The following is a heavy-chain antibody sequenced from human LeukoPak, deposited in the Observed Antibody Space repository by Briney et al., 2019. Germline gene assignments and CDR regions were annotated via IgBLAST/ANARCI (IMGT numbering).Heavy chain of an antibody. Sequence: ASVEVSCKASGGTFSSYAISWVRQAPGQGLEWMGGIIPIFGTANYAQKFQGRVTITADESTSTAYMELSSLRSEDTAVYYCARDILPVDGYYDSSGGTEDAFDIWGQGTMVTVSS. J-gene: IGHJ3*02. CDR2: IIPIFGTA. D-gene: IGHD3-22*01. CDR1: GGTFSSYA. CDR3: ARDILPVDGYYDSSGGTEDAFDI. V-gene: IGHV1-69*13.